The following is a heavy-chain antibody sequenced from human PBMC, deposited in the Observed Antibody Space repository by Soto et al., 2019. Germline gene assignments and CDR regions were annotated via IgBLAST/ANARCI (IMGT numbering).Heavy chain of an antibody. J-gene: IGHJ6*02. V-gene: IGHV3-30-3*01. CDR1: GFTFSSYA. D-gene: IGHD1-7*01. CDR2: ISYDGSNK. CDR3: ATKLELLADYYYGMDV. Sequence: QVQLVESGGGVVQPGRSLRLSCSASGFTFSSYAMHWVRQAPGKGLEWVEVISYDGSNKYYADSVKGRFTIPRDNSKNSLYLQMNSLRAEDTTVYHCATKLELLADYYYGMDVCGQGTTVTVSS.